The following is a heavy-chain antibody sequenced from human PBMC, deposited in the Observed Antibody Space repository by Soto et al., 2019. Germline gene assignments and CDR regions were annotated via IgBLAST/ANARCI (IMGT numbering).Heavy chain of an antibody. CDR3: ARAPSAAIAYYFDY. J-gene: IGHJ4*02. Sequence: GSLRLSCAASGFTFSDYYMSWIRQAPGKGLEWVSYISSSGSTIYYADSVKGRFTISRDNAKNSLYLQMNSLRAEDTAVYYCARAPSAAIAYYFDYWGQGTLVTVSS. V-gene: IGHV3-11*01. CDR2: ISSSGSTI. D-gene: IGHD2-2*01. CDR1: GFTFSDYY.